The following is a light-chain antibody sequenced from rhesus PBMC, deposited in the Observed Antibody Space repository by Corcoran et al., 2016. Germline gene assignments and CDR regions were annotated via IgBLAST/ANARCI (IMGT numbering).Light chain of an antibody. V-gene: IGKV1S12*01. Sequence: DIQMTQSPSALSASVGDRVTISCRASQNIFSNLSWYQQKPGKAPKLRIYAATNLQTGIPSRFSGSRSGPDCTITISNLQQEDSAAYYCQHYYNSPRTFGQGTKVEVK. CDR3: QHYYNSPRT. CDR1: QNIFSN. CDR2: AAT. J-gene: IGKJ1*01.